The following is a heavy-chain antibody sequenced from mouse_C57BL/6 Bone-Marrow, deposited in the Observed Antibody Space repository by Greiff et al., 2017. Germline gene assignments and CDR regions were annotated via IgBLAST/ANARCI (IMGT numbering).Heavy chain of an antibody. CDR3: ARDDAGYLDY. CDR2: INPNNGGT. Sequence: VQLQQSGPELVKPGASVKIPCKASGYTFTDYNMDWVKQSHGKSLEWIGDINPNNGGTIYNQKFKGKATLTVVKSSSTAYMELRSRTPEDTAVYYCARDDAGYLDYGGQGTTLTVS. V-gene: IGHV1-18*01. J-gene: IGHJ2*01. CDR1: GYTFTDYN.